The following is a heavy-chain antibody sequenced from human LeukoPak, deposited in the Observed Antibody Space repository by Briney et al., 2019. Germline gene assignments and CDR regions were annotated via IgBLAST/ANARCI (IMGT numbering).Heavy chain of an antibody. CDR2: ISSSSSTI. CDR1: GFTFSSYS. Sequence: PPGGSLRLSCAASGFTFSSYSMNWVRQAPGKGLEWVSYISSSSSTIYYADSVKGRFTISRDNAKNSLYLQMNSLRAEDTAVYYCARRGYSYGSDYWGQGTLVTVSS. V-gene: IGHV3-48*01. CDR3: ARRGYSYGSDY. J-gene: IGHJ4*02. D-gene: IGHD5-18*01.